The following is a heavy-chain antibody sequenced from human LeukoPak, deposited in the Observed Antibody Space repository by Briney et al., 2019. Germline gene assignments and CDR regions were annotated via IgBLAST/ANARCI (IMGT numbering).Heavy chain of an antibody. CDR3: ARDREGIVVVILGYFDY. CDR1: GFTFSSYA. Sequence: PGGSLRLSCAASGFTFSSYAMHWVRQAPGKGLEWVAVISYDGSNKYYADSVKGRFTISRDNSKNTLYLQMNSLRAEDTAVYYCARDREGIVVVILGYFDYWGQGTLVTVSS. J-gene: IGHJ4*02. V-gene: IGHV3-30-3*01. CDR2: ISYDGSNK. D-gene: IGHD3-22*01.